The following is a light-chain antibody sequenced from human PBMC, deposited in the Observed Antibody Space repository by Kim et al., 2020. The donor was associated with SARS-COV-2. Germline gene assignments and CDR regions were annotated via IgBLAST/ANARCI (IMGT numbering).Light chain of an antibody. CDR2: DAS. CDR1: QDIRKY. V-gene: IGKV1-33*01. J-gene: IGKJ4*01. Sequence: DIQMTQSPSSLSASVGDRVSITCQASQDIRKYLNWYQQKPGKAPKLLINDASNLETGVPSRFSGSGSGTDFTFTITSLQPEDIATYYCQQYDTLPLTFCGGSPVDIK. CDR3: QQYDTLPLT.